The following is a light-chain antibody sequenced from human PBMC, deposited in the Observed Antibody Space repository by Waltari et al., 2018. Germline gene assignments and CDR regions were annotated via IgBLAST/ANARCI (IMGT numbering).Light chain of an antibody. J-gene: IGKJ4*01. V-gene: IGKV1-39*01. CDR2: AAS. CDR3: QQSQG. Sequence: DIQMTQSPSSLSASAGDRVTITCRASQSISSYLNWYQQKPGKAPKLLIYAASSLQSGVPSRFSGSGSGTDFTLTISSLQPEDFATYYCQQSQGFGGGTKVEIK. CDR1: QSISSY.